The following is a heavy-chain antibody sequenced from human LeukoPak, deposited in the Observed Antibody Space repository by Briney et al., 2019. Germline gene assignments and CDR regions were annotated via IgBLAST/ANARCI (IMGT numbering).Heavy chain of an antibody. D-gene: IGHD2-21*02. J-gene: IGHJ3*02. CDR1: GFTFHSYA. CDR3: AREEGGDFDI. Sequence: GGSLRLSCTASGFTFHSYAMHWVRQAPGKGLEWVAIVSYDGSNKYYADSVKGRYTISRDNNKSTLYLQVNGLRAKDTAVYYCAREEGGDFDIWGQGTMISVPS. CDR2: VSYDGSNK. V-gene: IGHV3-30*04.